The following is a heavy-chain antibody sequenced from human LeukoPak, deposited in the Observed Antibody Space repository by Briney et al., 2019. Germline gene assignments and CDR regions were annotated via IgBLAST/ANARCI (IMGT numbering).Heavy chain of an antibody. V-gene: IGHV3-23*01. D-gene: IGHD1-26*01. CDR2: ISGSGGST. J-gene: IGHJ4*02. CDR3: GKEGRGMGAATIDY. Sequence: GGSLRLSCAASGVTLSPYGMHWVRQAPGKGLEWVSGISGSGGSTYYADSVGRFSISRDNSKNTLYLQMTSLRAEDTAVYYCGKEGRGMGAATIDYWGQGTLVTVSS. CDR1: GVTLSPYG.